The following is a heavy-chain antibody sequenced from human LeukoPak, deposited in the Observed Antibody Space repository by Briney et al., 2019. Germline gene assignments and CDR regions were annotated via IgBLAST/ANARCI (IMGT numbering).Heavy chain of an antibody. CDR2: ISSSSAYI. J-gene: IGHJ3*02. Sequence: GGSLRLSCAASGFTFSSYSMNWVRQAPGKGLEWVSSISSSSAYIYYADSVKGRFTISRDNAKNTLYLQMNSLRAEDTAVYYCARDPVFYDYVWGSYRQRHAFDIWGQGTMVTVSS. D-gene: IGHD3-16*02. CDR3: ARDPVFYDYVWGSYRQRHAFDI. CDR1: GFTFSSYS. V-gene: IGHV3-21*01.